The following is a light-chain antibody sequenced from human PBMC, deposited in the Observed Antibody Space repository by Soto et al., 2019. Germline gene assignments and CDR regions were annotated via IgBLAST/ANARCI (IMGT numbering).Light chain of an antibody. J-gene: IGKJ1*01. Sequence: DIQMTQSPSTLSASVGDRVTITCRASQSISSWLAWYQQKPGKAPKLLIYKASSLESGGPSRFSGSGSGTEFTLTISSLQPDDCATYYCQQYNSYWTFGQGTKVEIK. CDR1: QSISSW. V-gene: IGKV1-5*03. CDR3: QQYNSYWT. CDR2: KAS.